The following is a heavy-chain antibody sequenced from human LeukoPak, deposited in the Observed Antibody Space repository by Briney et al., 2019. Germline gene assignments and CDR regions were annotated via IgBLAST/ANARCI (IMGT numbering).Heavy chain of an antibody. D-gene: IGHD3-22*01. Sequence: PSETLSLTCAVYGGSFSGYYWSWIRQPPGKGLEWIGEINHSGSTNYNPSLKSRVTISVDTSKNQFSLKLSSVTAADTAVYYCARDGSSGYLTSYYFDYWGQGTLVTVSS. J-gene: IGHJ4*02. CDR2: INHSGST. CDR3: ARDGSSGYLTSYYFDY. V-gene: IGHV4-34*01. CDR1: GGSFSGYY.